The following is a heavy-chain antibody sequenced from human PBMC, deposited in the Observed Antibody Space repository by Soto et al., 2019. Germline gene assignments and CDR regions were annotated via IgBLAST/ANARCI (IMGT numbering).Heavy chain of an antibody. V-gene: IGHV5-10-1*01. J-gene: IGHJ6*02. Sequence: GESLKISCKGSGYSFTSYWISWVRQMPGKGLEWMGRIDPSDSYTNYSPSFQGHVTISADKSISTAYLQWSSLKASDTAMYYCASLLQDIVGVPAAISSADYGMDVWGQGTTVTVSS. CDR1: GYSFTSYW. D-gene: IGHD2-2*01. CDR2: IDPSDSYT. CDR3: ASLLQDIVGVPAAISSADYGMDV.